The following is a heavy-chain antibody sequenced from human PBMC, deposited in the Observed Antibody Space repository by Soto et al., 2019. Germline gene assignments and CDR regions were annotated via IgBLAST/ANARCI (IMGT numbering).Heavy chain of an antibody. V-gene: IGHV4-39*01. CDR2: IYYSGST. D-gene: IGHD4-4*01. CDR3: ARHFYSIDPNWFDP. J-gene: IGHJ5*02. CDR1: GGSISSSSYY. Sequence: PSETLSLTCTVSGGSISSSSYYWGWIRQPPGKGLEWIGSIYYSGSTYYNPSLKSRVTISVDTSKNQFSLKLSSVTAADTAVYYCARHFYSIDPNWFDPWGQGTLVTVSS.